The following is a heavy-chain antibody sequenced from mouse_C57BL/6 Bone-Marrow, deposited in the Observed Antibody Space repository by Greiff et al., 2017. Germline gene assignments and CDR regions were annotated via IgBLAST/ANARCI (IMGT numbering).Heavy chain of an antibody. J-gene: IGHJ3*01. Sequence: EVQLQQSGPGLVKPSQSLSLTCSVTGYSITSGYYWNWIRQFPGNKLEWMGYISYDGSNNYNPSLKNRISITRDTSKNQFFLKLNAVTTEDTATYCCARVGYDYGFAYWGQGTLVTVSA. D-gene: IGHD2-4*01. CDR2: ISYDGSN. V-gene: IGHV3-6*01. CDR1: GYSITSGYY. CDR3: ARVGYDYGFAY.